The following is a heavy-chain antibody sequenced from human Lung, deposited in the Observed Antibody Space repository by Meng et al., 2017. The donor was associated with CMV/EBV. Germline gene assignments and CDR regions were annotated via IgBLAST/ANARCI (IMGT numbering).Heavy chain of an antibody. CDR3: AKNYYDFWSGYFPPTNAMDD. CDR1: GFSFSSYA. V-gene: IGHV3-23*01. J-gene: IGHJ6*02. D-gene: IGHD3-3*01. Sequence: GEXXKISCAASGFSFSSYAMTWVRQAPGTGLEWVSSISGVDGSTYYTDSGKGRFTISRDNSKNTLYLQINSLRAEDTAVYYCAKNYYDFWSGYFPPTNAMDDXGQGXTVTVSS. CDR2: ISGVDGST.